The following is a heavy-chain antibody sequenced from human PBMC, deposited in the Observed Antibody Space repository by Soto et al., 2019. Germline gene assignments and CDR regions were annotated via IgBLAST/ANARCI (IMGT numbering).Heavy chain of an antibody. V-gene: IGHV4-59*01. D-gene: IGHD2-15*01. CDR1: GGSISPFY. CDR2: LYYSGNT. Sequence: QVQLQESGPGVVKPSETLSLTCTVSGGSISPFYWSWVRQPPGKGLEWIGYLYYSGNTNYNPSLNSRVPISVDASKNQVSLRLTYVTAADTAVYYYARVGGVAARTFDYWGRGTVVTVSS. CDR3: ARVGGVAARTFDY. J-gene: IGHJ4*02.